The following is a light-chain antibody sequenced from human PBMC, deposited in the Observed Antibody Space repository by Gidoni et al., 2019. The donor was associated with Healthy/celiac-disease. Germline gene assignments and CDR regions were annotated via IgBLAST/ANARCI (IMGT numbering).Light chain of an antibody. CDR2: WAS. J-gene: IGKJ1*01. V-gene: IGKV4-1*01. CDR1: QSVVYSSNNKNY. CDR3: QQYYSTPGT. Sequence: IVMTQSPDYLAVSLGERATINCKSSQSVVYSSNNKNYLAWYQQKPGQPPKLLIYWASTRESGVPDRFSGSGSGTDFTLTISSLQAEDVAVYYCQQYYSTPGTFGQGTKVEIK.